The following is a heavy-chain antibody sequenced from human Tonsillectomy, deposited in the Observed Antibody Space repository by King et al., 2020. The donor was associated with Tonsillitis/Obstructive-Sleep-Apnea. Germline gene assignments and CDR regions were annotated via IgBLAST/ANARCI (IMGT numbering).Heavy chain of an antibody. V-gene: IGHV4-34*01. Sequence: VQLQQWGAGLLKPSETLSLTCAVYGGSFSGYYWSWIRQPPGKGLEWIGEINHSGRTNYNPSLKSRVTISVDTSKNQFSLKLSSVTAADPAVYYCARASYCSGGSCYQTPMVAFDIWGQGTMVTVSS. D-gene: IGHD2-15*01. CDR3: ARASYCSGGSCYQTPMVAFDI. CDR1: GGSFSGYY. J-gene: IGHJ3*02. CDR2: INHSGRT.